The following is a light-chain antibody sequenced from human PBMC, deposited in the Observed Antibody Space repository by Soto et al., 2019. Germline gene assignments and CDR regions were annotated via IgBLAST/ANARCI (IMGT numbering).Light chain of an antibody. CDR2: DVS. CDR3: SSYTSSSTRV. Sequence: QSVLTQPASVSGSPGQSITIPGTGTSSDGGGYSWYQQHPVKAPKLMIYDVSNRPSGVSNRFSGSKSGNTASLTISGLQAEDEADYYCSSYTSSSTRVFGTGTKLTVL. J-gene: IGLJ1*01. V-gene: IGLV2-14*01. CDR1: SSDGGG.